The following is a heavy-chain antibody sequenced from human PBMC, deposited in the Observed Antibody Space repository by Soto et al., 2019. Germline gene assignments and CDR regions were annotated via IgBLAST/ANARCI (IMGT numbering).Heavy chain of an antibody. D-gene: IGHD3-16*01. CDR3: AKAPPETDMITLTIDH. Sequence: EVQLLESGGGLVQPGGALRISCAASGFTFSRYAMSCVCQAPGKGLAWVASINGSGGTIYYADSVKGRFAGSRDNSNNTLFMQMKSLRAENTAMYYCAKAPPETDMITLTIDHWGQGTLVTVYS. CDR2: INGSGGTI. CDR1: GFTFSRYA. J-gene: IGHJ4*02. V-gene: IGHV3-23*01.